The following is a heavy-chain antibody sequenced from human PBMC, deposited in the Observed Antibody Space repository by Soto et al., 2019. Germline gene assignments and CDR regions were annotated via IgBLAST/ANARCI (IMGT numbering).Heavy chain of an antibody. J-gene: IGHJ4*02. D-gene: IGHD2-15*01. Sequence: PGGSLRLSCAASGFTFSSYGMHWVRQAPGKGLEWVAVIWYDGSNKYYADSVKGRFTISRDNSKNTLYLQMNSLRAEDTAVYYCARQAVVAPAFDYWGQGTLVTVSS. CDR2: IWYDGSNK. V-gene: IGHV3-33*01. CDR1: GFTFSSYG. CDR3: ARQAVVAPAFDY.